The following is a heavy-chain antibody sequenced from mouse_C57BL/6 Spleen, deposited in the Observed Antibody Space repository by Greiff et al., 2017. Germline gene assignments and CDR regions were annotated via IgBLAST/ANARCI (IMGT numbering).Heavy chain of an antibody. D-gene: IGHD1-1*01. CDR2: INPSTGGT. J-gene: IGHJ2*01. CDR3: ARSFITTVVDYFDY. CDR1: GYSFTGYY. V-gene: IGHV1-42*01. Sequence: EVQLVESGPELVKPGASVKISCKASGYSFTGYYMNWVKQSPEKSLEWIGEINPSTGGTTYNQKFKAKATLTVDKSSSTAYMQLKSLTSEDSAVYYCARSFITTVVDYFDYWGQGTTLTVSS.